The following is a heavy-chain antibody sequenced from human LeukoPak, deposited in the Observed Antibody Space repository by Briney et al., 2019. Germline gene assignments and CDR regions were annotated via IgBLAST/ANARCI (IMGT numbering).Heavy chain of an antibody. CDR3: ARVGDYYRAFDI. J-gene: IGHJ3*02. CDR2: IYHSGST. Sequence: PETLSLTRAVSGYSISSGYYWGWIRQPPGKGLEWIGSIYHSGSTYYNPSLKSRVTISVDTSKNQFSLKLSSVTAADTAVYYCARVGDYYRAFDIWGQGTMVTVSS. D-gene: IGHD2-21*02. CDR1: GYSISSGYY. V-gene: IGHV4-38-2*01.